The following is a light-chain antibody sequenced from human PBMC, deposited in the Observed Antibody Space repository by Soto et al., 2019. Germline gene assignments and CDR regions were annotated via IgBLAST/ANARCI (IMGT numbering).Light chain of an antibody. CDR1: QSISSW. CDR2: DAS. CDR3: QQFSSYWT. Sequence: EIQMTQSPSTLSASVGDRVTITCRASQSISSWLAWYQQKPGKAPKLLISDASSLESGVPSRFSGDRSGTEFTLTINSLHPEDVATYFCQQFSSYWTFGQGTKVDIK. J-gene: IGKJ1*01. V-gene: IGKV1-5*01.